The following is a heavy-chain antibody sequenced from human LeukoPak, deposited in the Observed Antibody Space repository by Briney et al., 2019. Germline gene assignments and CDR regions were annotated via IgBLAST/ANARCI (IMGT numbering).Heavy chain of an antibody. V-gene: IGHV4-34*01. CDR1: GGSFSGYY. Sequence: PSETLSLTCAVYGGSFSGYYWSWIRQPPGKGLEWIGEINHSGSTNYNPSLKSRVTISVDTSRNQFSLKLSSVTAADTAVYYCARGRRGFGEFHLNWFDPWGQGTLVTVSS. CDR3: ARGRRGFGEFHLNWFDP. CDR2: INHSGST. D-gene: IGHD3-10*01. J-gene: IGHJ5*02.